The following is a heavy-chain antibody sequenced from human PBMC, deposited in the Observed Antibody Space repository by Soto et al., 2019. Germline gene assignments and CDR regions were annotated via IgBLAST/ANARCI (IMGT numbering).Heavy chain of an antibody. CDR2: ISSTTNYI. V-gene: IGHV3-21*01. CDR1: GFTFTRYS. J-gene: IGHJ4*02. CDR3: PRGSEDLTSNFDY. Sequence: GGSLRLSCAASGFTFTRYSMNWVRQAPGKGLEWVSSISSTTNYIYYADSMKGRFTVSRDNAKNSVYLEMNSLSAEDTAVYYCPRGSEDLTSNFDYWGQGTLVTVSS.